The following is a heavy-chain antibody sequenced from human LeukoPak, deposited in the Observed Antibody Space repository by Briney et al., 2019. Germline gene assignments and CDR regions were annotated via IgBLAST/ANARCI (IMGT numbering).Heavy chain of an antibody. CDR1: GYSFTTYW. CDR3: ARQQVAYYYYYGMDV. Sequence: GESLKISCKGSGYSFTTYWIAWVRQMPGKGLEWMGIIYPGDSDTRYSPSFQGQVTISADKSISTAFLQWSSLKASDTALYYCARQQVAYYYYYGMDVWGKGTTVTVSS. D-gene: IGHD2-15*01. CDR2: IYPGDSDT. V-gene: IGHV5-51*01. J-gene: IGHJ6*04.